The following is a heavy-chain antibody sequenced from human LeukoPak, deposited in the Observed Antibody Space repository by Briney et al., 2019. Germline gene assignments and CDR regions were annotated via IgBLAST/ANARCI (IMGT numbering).Heavy chain of an antibody. D-gene: IGHD5-12*01. Sequence: PSETLSLTCTVSGGSISSHHWSWIRQPPGKGLEWIGYIYYSGNTNYNLSLKSRVTISVDTSKTQFSLKLSSVTAADTAVYYCARHRLLGGDILWGQGTLVTVSS. CDR2: IYYSGNT. CDR1: GGSISSHH. V-gene: IGHV4-59*08. CDR3: ARHRLLGGDIL. J-gene: IGHJ4*02.